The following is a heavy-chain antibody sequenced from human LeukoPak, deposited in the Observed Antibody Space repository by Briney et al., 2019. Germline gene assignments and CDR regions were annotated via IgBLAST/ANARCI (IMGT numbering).Heavy chain of an antibody. CDR1: RFTFSSYV. J-gene: IGHJ6*02. CDR3: ARGHYGSPYFYYGMDV. V-gene: IGHV3-23*01. Sequence: GGSLRLSCAASRFTFSSYVMSWVRQAPGRGLEWVSSITGSGTGTFYADSVRGRFTISRDNSKKTVYLQMNSLRVEDTALYYCARGHYGSPYFYYGMDVWGQGTTVTVS. CDR2: ITGSGTGT. D-gene: IGHD3-10*01.